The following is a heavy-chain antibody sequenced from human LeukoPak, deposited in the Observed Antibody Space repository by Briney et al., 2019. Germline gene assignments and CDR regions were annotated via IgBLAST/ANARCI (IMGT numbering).Heavy chain of an antibody. CDR1: GGTFSSYA. Sequence: WASVKVSCKASGGTFSSYAISWVRQAPGQGLEWMGGIIPIFGTANYAQKFQGRVTITADESTSTAYMELSSLRSEDTAVYYCAGYYYDSSGYYSHAFDIWGQGTMVTVSS. D-gene: IGHD3-22*01. J-gene: IGHJ3*02. V-gene: IGHV1-69*13. CDR3: AGYYYDSSGYYSHAFDI. CDR2: IIPIFGTA.